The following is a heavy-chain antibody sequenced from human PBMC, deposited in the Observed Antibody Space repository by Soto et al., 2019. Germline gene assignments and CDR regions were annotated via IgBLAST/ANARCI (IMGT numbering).Heavy chain of an antibody. J-gene: IGHJ5*02. D-gene: IGHD3-10*01. CDR2: INHSGST. Sequence: SETLSLTCTVSGGSISSGDYYWSWIRQLPGKDLEWIAYINHSGSTNYNPSLKGRVTLSLDISKSQFSLKLASVTAADTAVYYCAREEVAYFGSGSHNWFDPWGQGTLVTVSS. V-gene: IGHV4-31*03. CDR3: AREEVAYFGSGSHNWFDP. CDR1: GGSISSGDYY.